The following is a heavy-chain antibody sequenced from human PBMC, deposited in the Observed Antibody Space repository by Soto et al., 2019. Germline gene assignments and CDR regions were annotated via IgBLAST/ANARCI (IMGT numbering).Heavy chain of an antibody. V-gene: IGHV4-4*02. CDR2: IYHSGAT. D-gene: IGHD2-15*01. Sequence: QAQLQESGPGLVRPSGTLSLTCTVPRFSVPNNKDWNWVRQSPGKALELIGEIYHSGATYYNPFLSVRASMSMDKSKRQISLSRNSVTAADTSVYYCARDSRYCMDGGCSMRRDAFDVWGQGTMVTVSS. J-gene: IGHJ3*01. CDR1: RFSVPNNKD. CDR3: ARDSRYCMDGGCSMRRDAFDV.